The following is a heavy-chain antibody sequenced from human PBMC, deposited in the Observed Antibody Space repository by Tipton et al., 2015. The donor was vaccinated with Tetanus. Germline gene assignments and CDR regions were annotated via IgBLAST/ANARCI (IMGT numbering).Heavy chain of an antibody. CDR2: IYYSGST. V-gene: IGHV4-30-4*01. Sequence: LRLSCTVSGGSISSGDYYWSWIRQPPGKGLEWIGYIYYSGSTYYNSSLKSRVTISVDTSKNQFSLKLSSVTAADTAVYYCARDPTYSPGPFDPWGQGTLVAVSS. D-gene: IGHD4-11*01. CDR3: ARDPTYSPGPFDP. J-gene: IGHJ5*02. CDR1: GGSISSGDYY.